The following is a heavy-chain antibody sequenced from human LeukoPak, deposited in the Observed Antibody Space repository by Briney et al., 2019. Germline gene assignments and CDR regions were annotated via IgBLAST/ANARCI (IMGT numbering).Heavy chain of an antibody. CDR2: IYSGGST. J-gene: IGHJ4*02. Sequence: GGSLRLSCAASGFTVSNNYMSWVRQAPGKKLEWVSDIYSGGSTYYADSVKGRFTISRDNSKNTLYLQMNSLRAEDTAVYYCAGQRWLQPAFDYWGQGTLVTVSS. CDR3: AGQRWLQPAFDY. D-gene: IGHD5-24*01. CDR1: GFTVSNNY. V-gene: IGHV3-53*01.